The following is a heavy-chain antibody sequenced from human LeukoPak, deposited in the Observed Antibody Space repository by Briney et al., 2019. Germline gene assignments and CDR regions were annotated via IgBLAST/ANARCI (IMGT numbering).Heavy chain of an antibody. Sequence: GSLRLSCAASGFTVSSNYMSWVRQAPGKGLEWIGYIYYSGSTYYNPSLKSRVTISVDTSKNQFSLKLSSVTAADTAVYCCARAEYSSSSSAWFDPWGQGTLVTVSS. J-gene: IGHJ5*02. CDR1: GFTVSSNY. CDR3: ARAEYSSSSSAWFDP. D-gene: IGHD6-6*01. V-gene: IGHV4-59*08. CDR2: IYYSGST.